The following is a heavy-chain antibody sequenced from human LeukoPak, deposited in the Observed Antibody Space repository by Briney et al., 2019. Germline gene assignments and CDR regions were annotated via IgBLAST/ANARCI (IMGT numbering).Heavy chain of an antibody. J-gene: IGHJ6*02. CDR3: ARDRLTVPAPRGSGSYYPPEYYGMDV. V-gene: IGHV1-18*01. CDR2: ISAYNGNT. Sequence: ASVKVSCKASGYTFTSYGISWVRQAPGQGLEWMGWISAYNGNTNYAQKLQGRVTMTTDTSTSTAYMELRSLRSDDTAVYYCARDRLTVPAPRGSGSYYPPEYYGMDVWGQGTTVTVSS. D-gene: IGHD3-10*01. CDR1: GYTFTSYG.